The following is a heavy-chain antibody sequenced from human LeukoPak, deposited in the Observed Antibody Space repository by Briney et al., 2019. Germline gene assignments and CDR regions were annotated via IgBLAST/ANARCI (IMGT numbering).Heavy chain of an antibody. J-gene: IGHJ4*02. CDR3: ARDYAHSYGQFDY. Sequence: GGSLRLSCAASGFTFSSYDVHWVRQAPGKGLEWVAVMWYDGSNKYFADSVKGRFTISRDNSKNTLFLQMNSLRAEDTALYYCARDYAHSYGQFDYWGQGTLVTVSS. CDR1: GFTFSSYD. D-gene: IGHD2-2*01. V-gene: IGHV3-33*01. CDR2: MWYDGSNK.